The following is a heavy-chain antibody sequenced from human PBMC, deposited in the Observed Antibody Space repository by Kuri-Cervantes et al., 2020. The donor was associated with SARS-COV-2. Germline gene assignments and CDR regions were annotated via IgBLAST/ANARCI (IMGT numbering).Heavy chain of an antibody. CDR1: GYSISSGYY. Sequence: SQTLSLTCAVSGYSISSGYYWGWIRQPPGKGLEWIGSIYHSGSTYYNPSLKSRVTISVDTSKNQFSLKLSSVTAADTAVYYCARWAQEGENWFDPWGQGTLVTVSS. V-gene: IGHV4-38-2*01. CDR3: ARWAQEGENWFDP. J-gene: IGHJ5*02. CDR2: IYHSGST. D-gene: IGHD2-21*01.